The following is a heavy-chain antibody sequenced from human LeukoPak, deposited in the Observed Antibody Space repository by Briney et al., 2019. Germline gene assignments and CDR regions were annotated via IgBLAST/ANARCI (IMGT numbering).Heavy chain of an antibody. V-gene: IGHV3-11*01. CDR1: GFTFSDYY. CDR3: AKDLDGSGMYGGLDY. D-gene: IGHD6-19*01. CDR2: ISSSGSTI. Sequence: GGSLRLSCAASGFTFSDYYMSWIRQAPGKGLEWVSYISSSGSTIYYADSVKGRFTISRDNAKNSLYLQMNSLRGDDTAVYYCAKDLDGSGMYGGLDYWGQGILVTVSS. J-gene: IGHJ4*02.